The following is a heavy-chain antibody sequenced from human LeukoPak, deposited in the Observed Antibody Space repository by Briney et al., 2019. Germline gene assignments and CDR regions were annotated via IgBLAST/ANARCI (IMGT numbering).Heavy chain of an antibody. D-gene: IGHD6-13*01. CDR3: AREKEGSSFDY. CDR1: GDTFTGYY. CDR2: INPNSGGT. Sequence: ASVKVSCKASGDTFTGYYMHWVRPAPGQGLEWMGWINPNSGGTNYAQKFQGRVTMTRDTSISTAYMELSRLRSDDTAVYYCAREKEGSSFDYWGQGTLVTVSS. V-gene: IGHV1-2*02. J-gene: IGHJ4*02.